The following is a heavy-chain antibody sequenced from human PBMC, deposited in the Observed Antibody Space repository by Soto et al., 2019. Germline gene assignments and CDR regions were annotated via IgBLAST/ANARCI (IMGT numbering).Heavy chain of an antibody. CDR2: INAGNGNT. V-gene: IGHV1-3*01. D-gene: IGHD3-22*01. CDR1: GDALTSNA. CDR3: ASSQSLLFDY. J-gene: IGHJ4*02. Sequence: GTSVKLSCKDSGDALTSNAMHWVRQAPGQRLEWMGWINAGNGNTKYSQKFQGRVTITRDTSASTAYMELSSLRSEDTAVYYCASSQSLLFDYWGQGTLVTVSS.